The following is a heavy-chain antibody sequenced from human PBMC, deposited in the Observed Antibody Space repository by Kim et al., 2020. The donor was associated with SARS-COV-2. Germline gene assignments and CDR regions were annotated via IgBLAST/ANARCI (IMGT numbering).Heavy chain of an antibody. V-gene: IGHV1-69*13. CDR3: ARGVGFGELLGGYFDY. CDR1: GGTFSSYA. J-gene: IGHJ4*02. D-gene: IGHD3-10*01. CDR2: IIPIFGTA. Sequence: SVKVSCKASGGTFSSYAISWVRQAPGQGLEWMGGIIPIFGTANYAQKFQGRVTITADESTSTAYMELSSLRSEDTAVYYCARGVGFGELLGGYFDYWGQGTLVTVSS.